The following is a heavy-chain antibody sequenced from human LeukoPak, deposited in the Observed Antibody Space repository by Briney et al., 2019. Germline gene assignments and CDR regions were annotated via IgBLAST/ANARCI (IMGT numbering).Heavy chain of an antibody. D-gene: IGHD2-21*01. CDR2: IHYSGST. Sequence: SETLSLTCTVSGGSISSYHWIWIRQPPGKGLEWIGYIHYSGSTNYNPPLKSRVTTSVDTSKKQFSLKLRSVTAADTAVYYCARSVSWGLLVRDDAFDIWGQGTMVTVSS. V-gene: IGHV4-59*08. CDR3: ARSVSWGLLVRDDAFDI. J-gene: IGHJ3*02. CDR1: GGSISSYH.